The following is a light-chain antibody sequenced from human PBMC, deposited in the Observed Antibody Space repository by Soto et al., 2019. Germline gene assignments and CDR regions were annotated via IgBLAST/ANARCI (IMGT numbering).Light chain of an antibody. Sequence: QSLLTHPPSASWAPGHRVTISCSGSASNIGRDPVNWYQQVPGTAPKLLIYENNHRPSGVPDRFSGSKSGTSASLVISGLQSEDEAEYFCAGWDGSLKGFVFGTGTKVTVL. J-gene: IGLJ1*01. V-gene: IGLV1-44*01. CDR2: ENN. CDR3: AGWDGSLKGFV. CDR1: ASNIGRDP.